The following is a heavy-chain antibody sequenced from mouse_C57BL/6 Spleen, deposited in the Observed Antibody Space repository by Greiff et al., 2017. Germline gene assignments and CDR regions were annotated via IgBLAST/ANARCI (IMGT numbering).Heavy chain of an antibody. J-gene: IGHJ2*01. Sequence: VQLQQSGAELMKPGASVKLSCKASGYTFTGYWIEWVKQRPGHGLEWIGEILPGSGSTNYNEKFKGKATLTADTSSNTAYMQLSSLTTEDSAISYYARGPHIGAIGPLVDYWGQGTTLTVSS. CDR1: GYTFTGYW. CDR2: ILPGSGST. V-gene: IGHV1-9*01. CDR3: ARGPHIGAIGPLVDY. D-gene: IGHD3-3*01.